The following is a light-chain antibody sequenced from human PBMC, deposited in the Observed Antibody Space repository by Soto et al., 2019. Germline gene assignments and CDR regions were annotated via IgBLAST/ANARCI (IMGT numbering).Light chain of an antibody. V-gene: IGLV1-40*01. CDR1: SSNIGTGYD. CDR3: QSYDSSLV. CDR2: GNI. J-gene: IGLJ2*01. Sequence: QSVLTQPPSESGAPGQRVTISCTGSSSNIGTGYDVHWYQQFPGAAPKLLIYGNINRPSGVPDRFSGSTSGTSASLAITGLQAEDEADYYCQSYDSSLVFGGGTQLTVL.